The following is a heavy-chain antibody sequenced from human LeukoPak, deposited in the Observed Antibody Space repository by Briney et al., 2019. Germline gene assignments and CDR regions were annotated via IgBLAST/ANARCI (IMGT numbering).Heavy chain of an antibody. D-gene: IGHD3-10*01. CDR1: GGSISSSSYY. CDR3: ASGSGT. CDR2: IYYSGST. Sequence: SETLSLTCTVSGGSISSSSYYWGWIRQPRGEGLEWIGSIYYSGSTYYNPSLNSLFTISVDTSKNHFSLKLSSVTAADTAVYYCASGSGTWGQGTLVTVSS. V-gene: IGHV4-39*02. J-gene: IGHJ5*02.